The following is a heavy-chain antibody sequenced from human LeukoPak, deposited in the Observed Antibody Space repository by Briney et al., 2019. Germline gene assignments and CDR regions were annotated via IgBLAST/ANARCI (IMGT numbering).Heavy chain of an antibody. CDR2: ISGSGGST. Sequence: PGGSLRLSCAASGFTFSSYAMSWVRQALGKGLEWVSAISGSGGSTYYADSVKGRFTISRDNSKNTLYLQMSSLRAEDTAVYYCAKDSAYSSRRRKGWFDPWGQGTLVTVSS. CDR1: GFTFSSYA. J-gene: IGHJ5*02. V-gene: IGHV3-23*01. CDR3: AKDSAYSSRRRKGWFDP. D-gene: IGHD6-13*01.